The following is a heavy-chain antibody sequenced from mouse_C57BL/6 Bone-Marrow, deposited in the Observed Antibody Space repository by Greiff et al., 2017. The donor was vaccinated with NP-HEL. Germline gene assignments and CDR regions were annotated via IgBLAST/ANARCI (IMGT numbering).Heavy chain of an antibody. J-gene: IGHJ3*01. Sequence: VQLVESGPELVKPGASVKISCKASGYAFSSSWMNWVKQRPGKGLEWIGRIYPGDGDTNYNGKFKGKATLTADKSSSTAYMQLSSLTSEDSAVYFCAREGSSYGFAYWGQGTLVTVSA. CDR3: AREGSSYGFAY. D-gene: IGHD1-1*01. CDR1: GYAFSSSW. CDR2: IYPGDGDT. V-gene: IGHV1-82*01.